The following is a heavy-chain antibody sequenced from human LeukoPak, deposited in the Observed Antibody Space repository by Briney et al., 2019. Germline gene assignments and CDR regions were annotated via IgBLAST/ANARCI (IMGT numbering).Heavy chain of an antibody. CDR1: GFTFSIYD. D-gene: IGHD3-10*01. J-gene: IGHJ4*02. CDR2: IRSSSRTI. Sequence: PGGSLRLSCAASGFTFSIYDMNWVRQAPGKGLEWVSYIRSSSRTIYYADSVKGRFTISRDNAKNSLFLQMNSLRAEDTAVYYCARDGSGRVPEMSAPDYWGQGTLVTVSS. CDR3: ARDGSGRVPEMSAPDY. V-gene: IGHV3-48*01.